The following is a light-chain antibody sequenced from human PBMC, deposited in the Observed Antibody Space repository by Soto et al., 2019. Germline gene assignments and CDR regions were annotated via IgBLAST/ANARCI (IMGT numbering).Light chain of an antibody. J-gene: IGKJ5*01. CDR2: ATS. Sequence: DIQMTQSPSFLSASVGDRVTITCRASQGISSNLAWYQQKPGKAPKLLIYATSSLQSGVPSRFSGSGSGTDFTLTISSLQPEDFATYVCQQSYSTPTFGQGTRLEI. V-gene: IGKV1-39*01. CDR3: QQSYSTPT. CDR1: QGISSN.